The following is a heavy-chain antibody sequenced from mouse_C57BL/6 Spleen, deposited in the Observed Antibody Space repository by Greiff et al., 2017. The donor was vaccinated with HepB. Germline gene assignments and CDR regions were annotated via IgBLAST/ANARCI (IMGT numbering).Heavy chain of an antibody. CDR2: IRSKSNNYAT. V-gene: IGHV10-1*01. Sequence: GGGLVQPKGSLTLSCAASGFSFNTYAMNWVRQAPGKGLEWVARIRSKSNNYATYYADSVKDRFTISRDDSESMLYLQMNNLKTEDTAMYYCVSYYYAMDYWGQGTSVTVSS. J-gene: IGHJ4*01. CDR3: VSYYYAMDY. CDR1: GFSFNTYA.